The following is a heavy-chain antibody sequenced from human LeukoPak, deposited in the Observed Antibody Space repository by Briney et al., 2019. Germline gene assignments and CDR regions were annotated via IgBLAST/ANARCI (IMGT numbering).Heavy chain of an antibody. CDR2: IYYSGST. Sequence: SETLSLTCTVSGGSISSGGYYWSWIRQHPGKGLEWIGYIYYSGSTYYNPSLKSRVTISVDTSKNQFPLKLSSVTAADTAVYYCARARSITIFGVVIPTFDYWGQGTLVTVSS. CDR3: ARARSITIFGVVIPTFDY. CDR1: GGSISSGGYY. J-gene: IGHJ4*02. V-gene: IGHV4-31*03. D-gene: IGHD3-3*01.